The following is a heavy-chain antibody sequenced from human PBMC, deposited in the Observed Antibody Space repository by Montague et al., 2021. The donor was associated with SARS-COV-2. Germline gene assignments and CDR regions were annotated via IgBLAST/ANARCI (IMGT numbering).Heavy chain of an antibody. D-gene: IGHD2-15*01. V-gene: IGHV1-18*01. Sequence: SVKVSCKASGYLLSSYSISWVRQAPGQGLEWMGWISTYDYKTNYAQMVQGRVTVTTDTSTSTVYMELRSLRSDDTAVYYCARDWYCRGGRCHNTFDIWGQGTLVTVSS. J-gene: IGHJ3*02. CDR1: GYLLSSYS. CDR3: ARDWYCRGGRCHNTFDI. CDR2: ISTYDYKT.